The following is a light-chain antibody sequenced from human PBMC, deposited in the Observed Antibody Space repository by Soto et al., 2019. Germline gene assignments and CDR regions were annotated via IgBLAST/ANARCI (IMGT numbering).Light chain of an antibody. CDR3: QQYSTSLWA. CDR1: QSISSW. J-gene: IGKJ1*01. CDR2: DAS. Sequence: DIQMTQSPSTLSSSVGDRVTITCRASQSISSWLAWYQQKPGKAPKLLIYDASTLASGVPSRFSGSGSGTEFTLTISSLQPDDFATYYCQQYSTSLWAFGQGTKV. V-gene: IGKV1-5*01.